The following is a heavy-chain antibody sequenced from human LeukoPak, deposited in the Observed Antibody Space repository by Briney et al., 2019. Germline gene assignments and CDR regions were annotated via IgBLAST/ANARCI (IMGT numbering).Heavy chain of an antibody. Sequence: ASVKVSCKASGYTFTGYYMHWVRQAPGQGLEWMGWINPNSGGTNYAQKFQGRVTMTRDTSISTAYMELSRLRFDDTAVYYCARSLTMIVVVIAGYWGQGTLVTVSS. CDR3: ARSLTMIVVVIAGY. CDR2: INPNSGGT. J-gene: IGHJ4*02. V-gene: IGHV1-2*02. CDR1: GYTFTGYY. D-gene: IGHD3-22*01.